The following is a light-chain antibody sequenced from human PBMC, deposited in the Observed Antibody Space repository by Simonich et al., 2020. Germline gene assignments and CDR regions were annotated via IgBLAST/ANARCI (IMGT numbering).Light chain of an antibody. CDR1: SSNIGSNY. CDR3: QSYDSSLSGWV. J-gene: IGLJ3*02. Sequence: QSVLTQPPSASGTPGQRVSISCSGSSSNIGSNYVYWYQQLPGTAPKILINLNNQRPSGVPDRFSGSKSGTSASLAISGLRSEDEADYYCQSYDSSLSGWVFGGGTKLTVL. V-gene: IGLV1-47*01. CDR2: LNN.